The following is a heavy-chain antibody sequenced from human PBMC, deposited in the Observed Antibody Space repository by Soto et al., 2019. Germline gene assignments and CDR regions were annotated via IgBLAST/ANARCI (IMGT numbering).Heavy chain of an antibody. CDR2: IVGSGSST. Sequence: EVQLLESGGGVVQPGGSLRLSCAASGFTFTNYAMNWVRQAPGEGLEWVSAIVGSGSSTYYADSVKGRFTVSRDNSKNPLYLQINSLRVEDTAIYYCAKETLTTIGYFYYGMDVWGQGTTVTVSS. CDR1: GFTFTNYA. J-gene: IGHJ6*02. V-gene: IGHV3-23*01. D-gene: IGHD3-22*01. CDR3: AKETLTTIGYFYYGMDV.